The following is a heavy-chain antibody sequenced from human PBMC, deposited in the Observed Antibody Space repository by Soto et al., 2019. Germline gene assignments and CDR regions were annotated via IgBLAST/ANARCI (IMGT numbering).Heavy chain of an antibody. CDR2: FIPIFRTL. D-gene: IGHD3-22*01. V-gene: IGHV1-69*01. J-gene: IGHJ3*01. CDR3: VRDRRIYYSDPHDEFVASDYEV. CDR1: GGIFGSHG. Sequence: QVQLIQSEAEVKKPGSSVRVSCTASGGIFGSHGFSWVRQAPGQRLEWVGGFIPIFRTLTYTEKFQARVRIAADESTNTVYLDLSRMTSADTAVYYCVRDRRIYYSDPHDEFVASDYEVWGQGTMVSVSS.